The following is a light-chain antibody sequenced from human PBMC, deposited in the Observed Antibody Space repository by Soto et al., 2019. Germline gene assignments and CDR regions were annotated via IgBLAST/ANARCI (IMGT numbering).Light chain of an antibody. Sequence: QSALTQPASVSGSPGQSITISCTGTSNDVGGYNYVSWYQQHTGKAPKLMIYDVSNRPSGVSNRFSGSKSGNTASRTISGLQSEDEADYYCSSYTSSSTSRYVFGTGTKLTVL. CDR3: SSYTSSSTSRYV. J-gene: IGLJ1*01. CDR2: DVS. CDR1: SNDVGGYNY. V-gene: IGLV2-14*01.